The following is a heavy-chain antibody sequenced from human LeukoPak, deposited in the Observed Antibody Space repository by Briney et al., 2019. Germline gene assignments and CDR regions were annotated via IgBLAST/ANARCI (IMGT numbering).Heavy chain of an antibody. CDR3: AKNPYEYYFDY. Sequence: ASVKVSCKASGYTFTGYYMHWVRQAPGQGLEWMGWINPNSGDTNYAQKFQGRVTMTRDTSIRAAYLELSGLRSDDTAVYYCAKNPYEYYFDYWGQGTLVTVSS. CDR2: INPNSGDT. CDR1: GYTFTGYY. J-gene: IGHJ4*02. D-gene: IGHD5-12*01. V-gene: IGHV1-2*02.